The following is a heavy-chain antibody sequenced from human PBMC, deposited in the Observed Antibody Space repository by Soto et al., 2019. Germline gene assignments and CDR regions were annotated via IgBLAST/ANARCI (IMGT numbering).Heavy chain of an antibody. CDR1: GYTFTGYY. CDR3: AVAGLPFEY. CDR2: INPNSGDT. J-gene: IGHJ4*02. D-gene: IGHD6-19*01. V-gene: IGHV1-2*02. Sequence: QVQLVQSGAEVKKPGASVKVSCKTSGYTFTGYYIHWVRQAPGQGLELMALINPNSGDTNYGHKIQGRVTLTRDTSINTVYMEVTSLRFDDTAVYYCAVAGLPFEYWGQGTLVTVFS.